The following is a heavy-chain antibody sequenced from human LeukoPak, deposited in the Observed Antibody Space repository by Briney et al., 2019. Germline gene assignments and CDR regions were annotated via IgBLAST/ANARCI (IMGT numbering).Heavy chain of an antibody. Sequence: GGSLRLSCAASGFTFSSYAMHWVRQAPGKGLEYVSAISSNGGSTYHANSVKGRFTISRDNTKNTLYLQMGSLRAEDMAVYYCAREGELWFGELSAWGQGTLVTVSS. V-gene: IGHV3-64*01. CDR2: ISSNGGST. J-gene: IGHJ5*02. CDR1: GFTFSSYA. CDR3: AREGELWFGELSA. D-gene: IGHD3-10*01.